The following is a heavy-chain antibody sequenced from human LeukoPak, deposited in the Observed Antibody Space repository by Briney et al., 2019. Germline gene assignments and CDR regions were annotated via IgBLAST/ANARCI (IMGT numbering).Heavy chain of an antibody. D-gene: IGHD3/OR15-3a*01. Sequence: GASVTVSCKASGYTFTSYGISWVRQAPGQGLEWMGWISAYNGNTNYARKLQGRVTMTTDTSTSTAYMELRSLRSDDTAVYYCARVQRTGHFDYWGQGTLVTVSS. V-gene: IGHV1-18*01. CDR2: ISAYNGNT. J-gene: IGHJ4*02. CDR3: ARVQRTGHFDY. CDR1: GYTFTSYG.